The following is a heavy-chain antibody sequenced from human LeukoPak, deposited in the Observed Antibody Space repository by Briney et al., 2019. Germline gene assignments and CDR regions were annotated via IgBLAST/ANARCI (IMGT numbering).Heavy chain of an antibody. CDR2: IYYTGST. Sequence: PGGSLRLSCAASGFTFSSYEMNWVRQAPGKGLEWIGYIYYTGSTSYNPSLRSRVTISVDTSKNQFSLKLNSVTAADTAVYYCARGVVTAVTYYYYYYMDVWGKGTTVTISS. D-gene: IGHD2-21*02. J-gene: IGHJ6*03. CDR1: GFTFSSYE. CDR3: ARGVVTAVTYYYYYYMDV. V-gene: IGHV4-59*08.